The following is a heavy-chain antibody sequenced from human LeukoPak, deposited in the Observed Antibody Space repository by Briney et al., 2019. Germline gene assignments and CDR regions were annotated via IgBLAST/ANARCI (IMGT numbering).Heavy chain of an antibody. V-gene: IGHV3-30-3*01. CDR2: ISYDGSNK. J-gene: IGHJ4*02. Sequence: HTGGSLRLSCAASGFTFSSYAMHCVRQAPGKGLEWVAVISYDGSNKYYAHSVKGRFTFSRDNSKNTLFLQMNSLRAEDTAVYYCARDGFSYSYDSSGYYYPAYWGQGTLVTVSS. D-gene: IGHD3-22*01. CDR3: ARDGFSYSYDSSGYYYPAY. CDR1: GFTFSSYA.